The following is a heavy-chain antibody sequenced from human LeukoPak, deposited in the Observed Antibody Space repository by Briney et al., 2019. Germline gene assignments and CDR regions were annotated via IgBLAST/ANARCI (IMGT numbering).Heavy chain of an antibody. J-gene: IGHJ4*02. Sequence: GGSLRLSCAASGFTFSNYDMGWVRQAPGEGLEWVSSISGSGSSTYYADSVKGRFTTSRDNAKNSLYLQMNSLRAEDTAVYYCARDLGGGDCNFDYWGQGTLVTVSS. V-gene: IGHV3-23*01. D-gene: IGHD2-21*02. CDR3: ARDLGGGDCNFDY. CDR1: GFTFSNYD. CDR2: ISGSGSST.